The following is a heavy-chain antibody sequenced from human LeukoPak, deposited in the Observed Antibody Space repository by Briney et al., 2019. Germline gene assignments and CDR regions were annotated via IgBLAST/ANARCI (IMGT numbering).Heavy chain of an antibody. V-gene: IGHV4-61*05. J-gene: IGHJ4*02. CDR3: ARHGAAYDYDF. D-gene: IGHD5-12*01. CDR1: DGSISSNNYY. Sequence: SETLSLTCTVSDGSISSNNYYWGWIRQPPGKGLEWIGYVSYSGSTNCNPSLKSRVTISQDTSKNQFSLKLSSVTAADTAVYYCARHGAAYDYDFWGQGTLVTVSS. CDR2: VSYSGST.